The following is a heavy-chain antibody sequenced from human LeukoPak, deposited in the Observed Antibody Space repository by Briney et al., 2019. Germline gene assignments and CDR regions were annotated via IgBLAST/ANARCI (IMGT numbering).Heavy chain of an antibody. CDR3: ARFSLGIAAAGYFDY. CDR2: ISYDGSNK. J-gene: IGHJ4*02. D-gene: IGHD6-13*01. Sequence: GGSLRLSCAASGFTFSSYAMHWVRQAPGKGLEWVAVISYDGSNKYYADSEKGRFTISRDNSKNTLYLQMNSLRAEDTAVYYCARFSLGIAAAGYFDYWGQGTLVTVSS. V-gene: IGHV3-30*04. CDR1: GFTFSSYA.